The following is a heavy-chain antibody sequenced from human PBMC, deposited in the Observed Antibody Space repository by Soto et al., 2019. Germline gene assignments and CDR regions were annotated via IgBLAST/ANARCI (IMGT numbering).Heavy chain of an antibody. Sequence: QVQLQESGPGLVKPSQTLSLTCTVSGGSISSGGYYWSWIRQHPGKGLEWIGYIYYSGSTYYNPSLKSRVTIAVDTPNLQFSLKLSSVTAADTAVYYCARSRIVLMVYAISHYYGMDVCGQGTTVTVSS. V-gene: IGHV4-31*03. D-gene: IGHD2-8*01. CDR3: ARSRIVLMVYAISHYYGMDV. CDR1: GGSISSGGYY. CDR2: IYYSGST. J-gene: IGHJ6*02.